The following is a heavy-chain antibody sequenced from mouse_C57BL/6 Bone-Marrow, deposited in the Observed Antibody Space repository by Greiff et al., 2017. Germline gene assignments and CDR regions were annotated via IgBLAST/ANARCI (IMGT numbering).Heavy chain of an antibody. D-gene: IGHD2-12*01. J-gene: IGHJ2*01. CDR3: ARLLPYYFDY. Sequence: EVKLVESGGGLVKPGGSLKLSCAASGFTFSSYAMSWVRQTPEKRLEWVATISDGGSYTYYPDNVKGRFTISRDNAKNNLYLQMSHLQSEDTAMYHCARLLPYYFDYWGQGTTLTFSS. V-gene: IGHV5-4*03. CDR1: GFTFSSYA. CDR2: ISDGGSYT.